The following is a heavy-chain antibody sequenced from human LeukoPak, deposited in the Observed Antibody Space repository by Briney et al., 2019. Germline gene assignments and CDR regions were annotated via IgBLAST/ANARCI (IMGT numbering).Heavy chain of an antibody. CDR2: FCSGGGNT. D-gene: IGHD3-22*01. J-gene: IGHJ3*02. CDR3: VRHSGNYARLTFDI. CDR1: GFTFSSYS. Sequence: GGSLRLSCAASGFTFSSYSMTWVRQAPGKGLEWVSAFCSGGGNTYYADSVKGRFTISRDSSKNTLYLQMNSLRAEDTAVYYCVRHSGNYARLTFDIWGQGTVVIVSS. V-gene: IGHV3-23*01.